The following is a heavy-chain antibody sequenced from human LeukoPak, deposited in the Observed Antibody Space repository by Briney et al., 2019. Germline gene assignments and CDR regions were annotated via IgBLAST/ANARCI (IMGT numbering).Heavy chain of an antibody. CDR3: ARTEYGGPERSYYYYYMDV. J-gene: IGHJ6*03. CDR2: ISAYNGNT. CDR1: GYTFTSHG. D-gene: IGHD4/OR15-4a*01. V-gene: IGHV1-18*01. Sequence: SVKVSCKASGYTFTSHGISWVRQAPGQGLEWMGWISAYNGNTNYAQKLQGRVTMTTDTSTSTAYMELRSLRSDDTAVYYCARTEYGGPERSYYYYYMDVWGKGTTVTVSS.